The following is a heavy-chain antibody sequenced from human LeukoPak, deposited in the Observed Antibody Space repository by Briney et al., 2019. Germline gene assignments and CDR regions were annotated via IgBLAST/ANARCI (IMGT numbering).Heavy chain of an antibody. CDR1: GFTFSSYA. CDR2: ISGGGGIT. J-gene: IGHJ4*02. Sequence: PGGSLRLSCAASGFTFSSYAMSWVRQAPGKGLEWVSAISGGGGITYYADSVKGRFTISRDNSKNTLYLQMSSLRAEDTAVYYCAKDTFSESRYGVLDSWGQGTLVIVSS. D-gene: IGHD3-10*01. V-gene: IGHV3-23*01. CDR3: AKDTFSESRYGVLDS.